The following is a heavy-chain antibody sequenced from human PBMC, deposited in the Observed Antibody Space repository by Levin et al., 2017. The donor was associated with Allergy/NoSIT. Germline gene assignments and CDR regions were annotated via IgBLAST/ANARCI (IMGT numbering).Heavy chain of an antibody. J-gene: IGHJ3*02. V-gene: IGHV5-51*01. CDR2: IYPSDSDT. Sequence: TGESLKISCEGSGYSFSNYWIGWVRQMPGKGLEWMGIIYPSDSDTRYSPSFQGQVTISADKSINTAYLQWSSLKASDTALYYCARPARAALRNEAFDIWGQGTMVTVSS. CDR1: GYSFSNYW. D-gene: IGHD6-6*01. CDR3: ARPARAALRNEAFDI.